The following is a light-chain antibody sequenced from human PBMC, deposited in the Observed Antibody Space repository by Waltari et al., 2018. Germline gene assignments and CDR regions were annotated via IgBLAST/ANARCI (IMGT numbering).Light chain of an antibody. CDR1: STDVGGYGY. Sequence: QSALTQPASVSGSPGQSVSISCTGTSTDVGGYGYVSWYQQFPGKSPKLLIYEVSYRPSGVPSRFSGSKSGNTASLTISGVQAEDEAVYYCSSHTSTVPHVFGTGTKVTVV. CDR2: EVS. CDR3: SSHTSTVPHV. J-gene: IGLJ1*01. V-gene: IGLV2-14*01.